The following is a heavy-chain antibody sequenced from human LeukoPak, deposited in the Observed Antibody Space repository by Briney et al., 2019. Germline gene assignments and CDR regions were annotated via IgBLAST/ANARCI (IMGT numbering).Heavy chain of an antibody. CDR1: GGSISSYY. J-gene: IGHJ4*02. CDR2: IYYSGST. CDR3: ATQILLCHYY. Sequence: SETLSLTCTVSGGSISSYYWSWIRQPPGKGLEWIGYIYYSGSTNYNPSLKSRVTISVDTSKNQFSLKLTSVTAADTAIYYCATQILLCHYYWGQGTLVTVSS. D-gene: IGHD3-10*01. V-gene: IGHV4-59*08.